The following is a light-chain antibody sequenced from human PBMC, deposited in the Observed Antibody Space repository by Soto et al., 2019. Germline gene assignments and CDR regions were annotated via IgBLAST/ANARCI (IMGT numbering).Light chain of an antibody. J-gene: IGKJ5*01. Sequence: EIDMTQSPPPLSVSPREKAPLSRRASQSVSSNLAWYQQKPGQAPTLLIYGASTRATGIPARFSGSGSGTEFTLAISSLQSEDFAVYYCQQYNNWPPITFGQGTRLEIK. CDR3: QQYNNWPPIT. V-gene: IGKV3-15*01. CDR2: GAS. CDR1: QSVSSN.